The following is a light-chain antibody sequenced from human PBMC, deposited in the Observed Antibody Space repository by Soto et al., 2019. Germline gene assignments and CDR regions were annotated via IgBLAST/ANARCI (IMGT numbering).Light chain of an antibody. V-gene: IGKV3D-7*01. CDR3: QQYDSFSVT. J-gene: IGKJ1*01. CDR2: GAS. Sequence: IILKRSPGTLSLSPLERATLSCMASQSVSSSYLAWYQQKPGQAPRLLIYGASTRATGSPARFSGSGSGTEFTLTISSLQHDDFATYYCQQYDSFSVTFGQGTKVDI. CDR1: QSVSSSY.